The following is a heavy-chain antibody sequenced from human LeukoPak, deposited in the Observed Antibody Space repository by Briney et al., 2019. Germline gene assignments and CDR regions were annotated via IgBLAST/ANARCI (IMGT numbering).Heavy chain of an antibody. J-gene: IGHJ4*02. V-gene: IGHV3-23*01. D-gene: IGHD4-23*01. CDR1: GLTFSSYA. Sequence: GGSLRLSCAASGLTFSSYAMSWVRQAPGKGLEWVSGISGGGVSTYYADSVKGRFTISRDNSKNTLYLQMNSLRAEDTAVYYCARDYGGSSPFDYWGQGPLVTVSS. CDR2: ISGGGVST. CDR3: ARDYGGSSPFDY.